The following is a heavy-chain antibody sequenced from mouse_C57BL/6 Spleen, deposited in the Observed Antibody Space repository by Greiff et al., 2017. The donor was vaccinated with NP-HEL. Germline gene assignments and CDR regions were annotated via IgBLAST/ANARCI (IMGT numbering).Heavy chain of an antibody. CDR3: ASYYGRHFDV. CDR2: ISSSSSTI. V-gene: IGHV5-17*01. J-gene: IGHJ1*03. CDR1: GFTFSDYG. Sequence: EVQLVESGGGLVKPGGSLKLSCAASGFTFSDYGMHWVRQAPEKGLEWVAYISSSSSTIYYADTVKGRFTISRDNAKNTLFLQMTSLRSEDTAMYYCASYYGRHFDVWGTGTTVTVSS. D-gene: IGHD1-1*01.